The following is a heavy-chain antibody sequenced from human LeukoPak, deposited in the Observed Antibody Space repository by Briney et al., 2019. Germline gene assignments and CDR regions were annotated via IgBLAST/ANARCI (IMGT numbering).Heavy chain of an antibody. D-gene: IGHD5-18*01. CDR1: GFTFSSYN. CDR3: VTDTSMGGLFDY. Sequence: PGGSLRLSCAASGFTFSSYNMNWVRQAPGKGLEWVSYISSSSNTIYYADSVKGRFTISRDNAKNSLYLQMNSLRDEDTALYYCVTDTSMGGLFDYWGQGTLVTVSS. CDR2: ISSSSNTI. V-gene: IGHV3-48*02. J-gene: IGHJ4*02.